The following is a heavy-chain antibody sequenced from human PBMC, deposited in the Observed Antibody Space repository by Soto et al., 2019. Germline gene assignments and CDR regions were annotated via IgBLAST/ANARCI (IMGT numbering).Heavy chain of an antibody. CDR3: ARDGNIVLMVYAIPSDYYYGMDV. D-gene: IGHD2-8*01. CDR1: GSTFSSYA. V-gene: IGHV3-30-3*01. CDR2: ISYDGSNK. Sequence: PGGSLRLSCAASGSTFSSYAMHWVRQAPGKGLEWVAVISYDGSNKYYADSVKGRFTISRDNSKNTLYLQMNSLRAEDTAVYYCARDGNIVLMVYAIPSDYYYGMDVWGQGTTVTVSS. J-gene: IGHJ6*02.